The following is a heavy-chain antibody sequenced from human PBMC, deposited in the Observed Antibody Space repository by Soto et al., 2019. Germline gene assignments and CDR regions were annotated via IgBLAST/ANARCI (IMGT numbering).Heavy chain of an antibody. CDR2: IIPIFGTA. Sequence: QVQLVQSGAEVKKPGSSVKVSCKASGGTFSSFAISWVRQAPGQGLEWMGGIIPIFGTANYAQKFQGRVTITAYESTSTAYMELSSLRSEDTAVYYCTRVGDVLLWFGEYWGQGTLVTVSS. CDR1: GGTFSSFA. D-gene: IGHD3-10*01. J-gene: IGHJ4*02. V-gene: IGHV1-69*19. CDR3: TRVGDVLLWFGEY.